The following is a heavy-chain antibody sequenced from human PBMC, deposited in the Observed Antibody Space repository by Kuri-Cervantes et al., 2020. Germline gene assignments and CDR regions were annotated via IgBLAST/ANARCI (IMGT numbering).Heavy chain of an antibody. V-gene: IGHV3-30*18. CDR3: AKDPSRWLQLMGRGWDYYYYYGMDV. Sequence: GESLKISCAASGFTFSSYGMHWVRQAPGKGLEWVAVISYDGSNKYYADSVKGRFTISRDNSENTLYLQMNSLRAEDTAVYYCAKDPSRWLQLMGRGWDYYYYYGMDVWGQGTTVTVSS. CDR1: GFTFSSYG. D-gene: IGHD5-24*01. CDR2: ISYDGSNK. J-gene: IGHJ6*02.